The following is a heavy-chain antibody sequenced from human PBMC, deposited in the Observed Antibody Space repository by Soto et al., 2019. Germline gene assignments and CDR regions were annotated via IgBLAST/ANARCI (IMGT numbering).Heavy chain of an antibody. CDR2: IIPIFGTA. D-gene: IGHD4-17*01. V-gene: IGHV1-69*13. CDR1: GGTFSSYA. J-gene: IGHJ4*02. Sequence: SVKVSCKAPGGTFSSYAISWVRQAPGQGLEWMGGIIPIFGTANYAQKFQGRVTITADESTSTAYMELSSLRSEDTAVCYCARADDYGETDYFVYWGQGTLVTVSS. CDR3: ARADDYGETDYFVY.